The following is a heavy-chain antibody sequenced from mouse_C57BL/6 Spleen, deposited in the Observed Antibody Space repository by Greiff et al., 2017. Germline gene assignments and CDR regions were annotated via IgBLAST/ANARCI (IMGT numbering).Heavy chain of an antibody. CDR1: GYAFTNYL. V-gene: IGHV1-54*01. J-gene: IGHJ3*01. D-gene: IGHD1-1*01. CDR3: ARNDGSSLFAY. CDR2: INPGSGGT. Sequence: QVQLKESGAELVRPGTSVKVSCKASGYAFTNYLIEWVKQRPGQGLEWIGVINPGSGGTNYNEKFKGKATLTADKSSSTAYMQLSSLTSEDSAVYFCARNDGSSLFAYWGQGTLVTVSA.